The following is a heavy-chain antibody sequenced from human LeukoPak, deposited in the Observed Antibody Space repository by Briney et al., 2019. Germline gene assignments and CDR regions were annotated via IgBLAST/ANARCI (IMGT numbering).Heavy chain of an antibody. J-gene: IGHJ4*02. CDR1: GDSVSSINGA. V-gene: IGHV6-1*01. Sequence: SQTLSVTRAISGDSVSSINGAWNWIRQSPSRGLEWLGRTYYRSKWYNDYAVSMRGRITINPDTSKNQFSLQLNSVTPEDTAVYYCAGDVGTSGWHTFDYWGQGTLVSVSS. CDR2: TYYRSKWYN. D-gene: IGHD6-19*01. CDR3: AGDVGTSGWHTFDY.